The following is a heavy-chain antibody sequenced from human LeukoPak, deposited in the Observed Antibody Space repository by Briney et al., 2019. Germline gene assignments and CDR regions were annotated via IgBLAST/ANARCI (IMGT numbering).Heavy chain of an antibody. CDR2: IYPKTGGT. D-gene: IGHD1-26*01. CDR3: AGPWDQVGFDP. CDR1: GYTFTGYY. J-gene: IGHJ5*02. V-gene: IGHV1-2*02. Sequence: ASVKVSCKASGYTFTGYYLHWVRQAPGQGLEWMGWIYPKTGGTNYAQKFQGRVTMTRDTSISTAYMELIGLRSDDTAVYYCAGPWDQVGFDPWGQGTLVSVSS.